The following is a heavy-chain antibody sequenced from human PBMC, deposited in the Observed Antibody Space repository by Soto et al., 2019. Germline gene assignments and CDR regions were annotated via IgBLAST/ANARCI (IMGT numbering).Heavy chain of an antibody. CDR1: GFTFSSYA. CDR3: AKGLSSAPDAFDI. CDR2: ISGSGGST. V-gene: IGHV3-23*01. J-gene: IGHJ3*02. D-gene: IGHD3-3*01. Sequence: VGSLRLSCAASGFTFSSYAMSWVRQAPGKGLEWVSAISGSGGSTYYADSVKGRFTISRDNSKNTLYLQMNSLRAEDTAVYYCAKGLSSAPDAFDIWGQGTMVTVSS.